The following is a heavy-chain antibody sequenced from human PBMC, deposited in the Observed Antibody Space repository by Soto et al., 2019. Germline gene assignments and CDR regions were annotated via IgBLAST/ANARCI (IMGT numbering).Heavy chain of an antibody. V-gene: IGHV4-59*01. J-gene: IGHJ3*02. D-gene: IGHD1-1*01. Sequence: QVQLQESGPGLVKPSETLSLTCTVSGGSISTDYWNWIRQPPGKGLEWIGYISYTGITNYNPSLESRVTISVDTSKNQFSLKLSSVTAADTAVYYCAREPRYSTSRYHDPFDMWCQGTMVTVSS. CDR2: ISYTGIT. CDR1: GGSISTDY. CDR3: AREPRYSTSRYHDPFDM.